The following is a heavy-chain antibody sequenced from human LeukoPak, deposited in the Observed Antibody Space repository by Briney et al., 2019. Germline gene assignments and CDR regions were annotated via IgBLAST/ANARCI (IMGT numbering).Heavy chain of an antibody. Sequence: GGSLRLSCAASGFTFSGHWMDWVRQAPGKGLVWVARINPDGRGRHYADCVEGRFTISRDNAKNEVFMKMNSLRVEDTSVYYCARDAQELFFYWGQGTLVTVSS. CDR1: GFTFSGHW. V-gene: IGHV3-74*01. CDR3: ARDAQELFFY. CDR2: INPDGRGR. D-gene: IGHD3-16*01. J-gene: IGHJ4*02.